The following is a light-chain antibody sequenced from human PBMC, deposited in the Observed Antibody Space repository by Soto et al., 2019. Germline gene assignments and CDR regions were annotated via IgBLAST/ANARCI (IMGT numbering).Light chain of an antibody. J-gene: IGKJ5*01. CDR3: QQYGSSII. CDR2: GAS. Sequence: IVLTQSPGTLSLSPGERATLSCRASQSVSSSYLTWYQQKPGQAPRLLIYGASDRATGIPDRFSGSGSGTDFTLTVSRLEPEDFAVYYCQQYGSSIIFGQGTRLEIK. V-gene: IGKV3-20*01. CDR1: QSVSSSY.